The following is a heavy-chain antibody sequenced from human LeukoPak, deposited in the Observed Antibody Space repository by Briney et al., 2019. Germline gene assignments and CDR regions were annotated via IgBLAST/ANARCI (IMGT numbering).Heavy chain of an antibody. J-gene: IGHJ4*02. CDR2: IYYSGST. CDR1: GGSISSSY. Sequence: SETLSLTCTVSGGSISSSYWSWIRQPPGKGLEWIGYIYYSGSTNYNPSLKSRVTMSVDTSKNQFSLNLSSVTAADTAVYYCARGPYSSRYDYWGQGTVVIVSS. D-gene: IGHD6-13*01. V-gene: IGHV4-59*01. CDR3: ARGPYSSRYDY.